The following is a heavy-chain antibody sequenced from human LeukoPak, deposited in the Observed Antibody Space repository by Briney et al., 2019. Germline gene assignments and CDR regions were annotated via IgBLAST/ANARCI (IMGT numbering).Heavy chain of an antibody. J-gene: IGHJ4*02. CDR3: ARARYCSGGSCYAEY. Sequence: GESLKISCKGSGYSFTAYWIGLVRQMPGKGLEWMGIIYPGDSDTRYSPSSQGQVTISADKSISTAYLQWSSLKASDTAMYYCARARYCSGGSCYAEYWGQGTLVTVSS. CDR1: GYSFTAYW. D-gene: IGHD2-15*01. V-gene: IGHV5-51*01. CDR2: IYPGDSDT.